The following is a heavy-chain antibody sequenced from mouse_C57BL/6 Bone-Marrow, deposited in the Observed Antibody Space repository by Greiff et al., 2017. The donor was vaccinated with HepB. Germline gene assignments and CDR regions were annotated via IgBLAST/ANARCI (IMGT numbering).Heavy chain of an antibody. V-gene: IGHV1-50*01. D-gene: IGHD3-3*01. J-gene: IGHJ2*01. Sequence: QVQLQQPGAELVKPGASVKLSCKASGYTFTSYWMQWVKQRPGQGLEWIGEIDPSDSYTNYNQKFKGKATLTVDTSSSTAYMQLSSLTSEDSAVYYCAIGRYYFDYWGQGTTLTVSS. CDR3: AIGRYYFDY. CDR2: IDPSDSYT. CDR1: GYTFTSYW.